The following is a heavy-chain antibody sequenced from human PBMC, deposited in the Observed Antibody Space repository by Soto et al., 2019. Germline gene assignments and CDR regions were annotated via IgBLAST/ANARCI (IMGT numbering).Heavy chain of an antibody. V-gene: IGHV3-23*01. CDR1: GFTFSAYA. J-gene: IGHJ4*02. D-gene: IGHD5-18*01. CDR3: VKDTPAWRQVWGYDY. CDR2: IGVSDGST. Sequence: EVQLLESGGALEQPGGSLRLSCAASGFTFSAYAMCWVRQPPGRGLEGVSSIGVSDGSTYYADSVKGRFTISRDNSENTLYLQMNGLRADDTAVYYCVKDTPAWRQVWGYDYWGQGALVTVSS.